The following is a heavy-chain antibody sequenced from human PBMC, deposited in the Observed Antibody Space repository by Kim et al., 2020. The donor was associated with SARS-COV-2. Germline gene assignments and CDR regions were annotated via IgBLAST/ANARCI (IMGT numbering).Heavy chain of an antibody. V-gene: IGHV4-31*02. D-gene: IGHD5-18*01. J-gene: IGHJ6*02. Sequence: SRVTISIDTSKNQFSLKLSSVTAADTAVYYCARIFRDGYNWEGYYYGMDVWGQGTTVTVSS. CDR3: ARIFRDGYNWEGYYYGMDV.